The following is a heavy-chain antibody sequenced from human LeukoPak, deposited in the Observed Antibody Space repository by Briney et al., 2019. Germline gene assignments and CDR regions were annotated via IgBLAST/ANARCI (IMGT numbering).Heavy chain of an antibody. CDR3: ARQMTSTRLFDS. J-gene: IGHJ4*02. CDR1: GFMFSDHA. CDR2: IGSDGSKK. V-gene: IGHV3-30*04. Sequence: PGRSLRLSCVASGFMFSDHAFHWVRQSPDKGLEWVALIGSDGSKKYYADSVQGRFTVSRESSKNTLFLQMNTLRADDTAVYFCARQMTSTRLFDSWGQGTLVTVSS. D-gene: IGHD5/OR15-5a*01.